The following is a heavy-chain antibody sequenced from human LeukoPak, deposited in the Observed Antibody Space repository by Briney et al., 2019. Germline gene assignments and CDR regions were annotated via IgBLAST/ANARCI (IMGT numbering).Heavy chain of an antibody. CDR1: GFTFSSYD. CDR2: ISXXSSYX. CDR3: AXXSPGYCSGGSXYGXFDY. D-gene: IGHD2-15*01. Sequence: GGSLRLSCAASGFTFSSYDMNWVRQAPGKGLEWVSFISXXSSYXYYADSVKGRFTISRDNAKNSLYLQMNSLRAEDTAVYHCAXXSPGYCSGGSXYGXFDYWGQGTLVTVSS. J-gene: IGHJ4*02. V-gene: IGHV3-21*01.